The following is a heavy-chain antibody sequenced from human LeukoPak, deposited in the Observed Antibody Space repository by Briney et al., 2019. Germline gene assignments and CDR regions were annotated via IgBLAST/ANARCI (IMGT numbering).Heavy chain of an antibody. CDR2: IYYTGST. CDR1: GGSIVSYY. Sequence: SETLSLTCTVSGGSIVSYYWSWIRQPPGKGLEWIGYIYYTGSTNYNPSLKSRVTISVDTSKNQSSLKLSSVTAADTAVYCCARYLAAGYFDLWGRGTLVTVSS. CDR3: ARYLAAGYFDL. V-gene: IGHV4-59*08. D-gene: IGHD6-25*01. J-gene: IGHJ2*01.